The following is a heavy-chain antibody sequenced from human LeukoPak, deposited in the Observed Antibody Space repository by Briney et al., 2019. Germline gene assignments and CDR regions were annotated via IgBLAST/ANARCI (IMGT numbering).Heavy chain of an antibody. Sequence: GGSLRLSCAASGFTFSSFTMNWARQVPGKGLEWISYISLGNSTMFYADSVKGRFTISRDNAKNSLNLQMNSLRAEDTAVYYCARAPSSLDAFDIWGQGTMVTVSS. CDR3: ARAPSSLDAFDI. V-gene: IGHV3-48*04. CDR1: GFTFSSFT. CDR2: ISLGNSTM. D-gene: IGHD6-13*01. J-gene: IGHJ3*02.